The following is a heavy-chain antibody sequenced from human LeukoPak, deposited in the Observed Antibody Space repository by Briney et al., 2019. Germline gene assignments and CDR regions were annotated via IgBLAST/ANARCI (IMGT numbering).Heavy chain of an antibody. V-gene: IGHV3-66*01. CDR2: IYSAGTT. CDR1: GFTVSANY. CDR3: ARYSASYPD. Sequence: GGSLRLSCAASGFTVSANYMSWVRQAPGKGLEWVSLIYSAGTTYYADSVKGRFTISRGTSKNTLYLQMDSLKAEDTAFYYCARYSASYPDWGQGTLVIVSS. D-gene: IGHD1-26*01. J-gene: IGHJ4*02.